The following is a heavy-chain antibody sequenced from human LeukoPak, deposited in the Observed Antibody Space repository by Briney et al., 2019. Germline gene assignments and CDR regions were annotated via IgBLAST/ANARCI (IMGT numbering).Heavy chain of an antibody. V-gene: IGHV3-9*01. CDR1: GFTFDDYA. CDR2: ISWNSGSI. CDR3: ARDAWYEHYFDY. D-gene: IGHD6-13*01. Sequence: PGGSLRLSCAASGFTFDDYAMHWVRQAPGKGLEWVSGISWNSGSIGYADSVKGRFTISRDNAKNSLYLQMNSLRAEDTAVYYCARDAWYEHYFDYWGQGTLVTVSS. J-gene: IGHJ4*02.